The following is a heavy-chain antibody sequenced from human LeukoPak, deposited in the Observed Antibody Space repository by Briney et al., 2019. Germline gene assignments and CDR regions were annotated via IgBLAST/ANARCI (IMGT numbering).Heavy chain of an antibody. Sequence: GGSLRLSCAASGFTFNSYGMHWVRQAPGKGLEWVAFIRYDGSSNYYADSVKGRFTVSRDNSMNTLFLQMNSLRAEDTAVYYCAKDRIDYGGYEKPDYWGQGTLVTVSS. CDR1: GFTFNSYG. CDR2: IRYDGSSN. CDR3: AKDRIDYGGYEKPDY. V-gene: IGHV3-30*02. D-gene: IGHD5-12*01. J-gene: IGHJ4*02.